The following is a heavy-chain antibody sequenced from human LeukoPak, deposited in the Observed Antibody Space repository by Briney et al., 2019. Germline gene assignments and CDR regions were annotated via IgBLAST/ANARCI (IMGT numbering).Heavy chain of an antibody. CDR3: ARRMGYYDSGNYYGLDIDY. CDR1: GGSISNYY. D-gene: IGHD3-10*01. Sequence: SETLSLTCTVSGGSISNYYWSWIRQPPGKGLEWIGYIYYSGSTKYNPSLKSRVTISVDTSKNQFSLRLSSVTAADTAVYYCARRMGYYDSGNYYGLDIDYWGQGTLVTVSS. V-gene: IGHV4-59*01. J-gene: IGHJ4*02. CDR2: IYYSGST.